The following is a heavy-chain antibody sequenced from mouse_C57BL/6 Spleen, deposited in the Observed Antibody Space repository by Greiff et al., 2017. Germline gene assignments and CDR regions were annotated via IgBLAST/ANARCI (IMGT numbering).Heavy chain of an antibody. V-gene: IGHV1-55*01. CDR3: ARLQKGNYGGGGYFDV. D-gene: IGHD1-2*01. CDR1: GYTFTSYW. Sequence: QVQLQQPGAELVKPGASVKMSCKASGYTFTSYWITWVKPRPGQGLAWIGDIYPGSGSTNYNEQFKSKATLTVDTSSSTAYRQLSSLTSDYSAVYYCARLQKGNYGGGGYFDVWGTGTTVTVSS. CDR2: IYPGSGST. J-gene: IGHJ1*03.